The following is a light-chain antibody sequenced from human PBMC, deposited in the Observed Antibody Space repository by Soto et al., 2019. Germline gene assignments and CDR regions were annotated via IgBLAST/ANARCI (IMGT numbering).Light chain of an antibody. J-gene: IGKJ4*01. CDR2: DAS. Sequence: DIVLTQSPATLSLSPGERATLSCRASQSISSNLAWYQQKPGQAPRLVIFDASTRATGIPDRFTGRGSGTEFTLTISSLQSEDSAVYFCQQYNDWPPITFGGGTKVDIK. V-gene: IGKV3-15*01. CDR1: QSISSN. CDR3: QQYNDWPPIT.